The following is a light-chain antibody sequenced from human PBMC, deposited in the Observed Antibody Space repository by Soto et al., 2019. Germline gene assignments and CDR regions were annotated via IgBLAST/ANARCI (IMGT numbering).Light chain of an antibody. Sequence: DIQMTQSPSTLSASIGDRVTITCRASQSITTFLAWYQQKPGKAPQILIYDASKLESGVPSRLSGGGSGTEFTLTISSLQPDDFATYYCQQYSTYPLTFGGGTKVDIK. CDR3: QQYSTYPLT. V-gene: IGKV1-5*01. CDR1: QSITTF. J-gene: IGKJ4*01. CDR2: DAS.